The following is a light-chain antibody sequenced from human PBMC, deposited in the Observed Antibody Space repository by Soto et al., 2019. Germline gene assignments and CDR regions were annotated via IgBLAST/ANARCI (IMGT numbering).Light chain of an antibody. V-gene: IGLV2-14*03. J-gene: IGLJ1*01. CDR3: GSYTSSNTYV. Sequence: QSALAQPASVSGSRGQSITISCTGTSSDVGDYNYVSWYQQHPGKAPKLMIYDVSNRPSGVSNRFSGSKSGNTASLTISGLQAEDEADYYCGSYTSSNTYVFGTGTKLTVL. CDR2: DVS. CDR1: SSDVGDYNY.